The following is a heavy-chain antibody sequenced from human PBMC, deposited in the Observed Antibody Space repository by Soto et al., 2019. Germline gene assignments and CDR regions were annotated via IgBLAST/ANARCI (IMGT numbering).Heavy chain of an antibody. CDR2: ISAYNGNT. Sequence: ASVKVSCKASGYTFTSYGISWVRQAPGQGLEWMGWISAYNGNTNYAQKLQGRVTMTTDTSTSTAYMELRSLRSDDTAVYYCARVVRLPYCSGGSCPYYFDYWGQGTQVTV. CDR1: GYTFTSYG. V-gene: IGHV1-18*04. D-gene: IGHD2-15*01. CDR3: ARVVRLPYCSGGSCPYYFDY. J-gene: IGHJ4*02.